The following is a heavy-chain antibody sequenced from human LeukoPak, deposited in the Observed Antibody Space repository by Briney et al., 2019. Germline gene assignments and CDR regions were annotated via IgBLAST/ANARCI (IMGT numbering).Heavy chain of an antibody. J-gene: IGHJ4*02. CDR3: ARLYILTGYSS. D-gene: IGHD3-9*01. V-gene: IGHV4-39*01. Sequence: PSETLSLTCSVSGDSKSSSSYYGRWGRKPPGKGLGWFGSIYYSASTYYNPSLKTRVNISVATSKHQFSLKLSSVTAADTAVYYCARLYILTGYSSWGQGTLVTVSS. CDR2: IYYSAST. CDR1: GDSKSSSSYY.